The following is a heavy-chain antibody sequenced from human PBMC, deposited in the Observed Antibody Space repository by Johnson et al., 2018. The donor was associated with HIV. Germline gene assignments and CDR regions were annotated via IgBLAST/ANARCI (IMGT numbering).Heavy chain of an antibody. D-gene: IGHD6-13*01. CDR1: GFTFSSYA. J-gene: IGHJ3*02. CDR2: ISYDGSNK. CDR3: ARDGPWAAEPAGLGAFDI. Sequence: QVQLMESGGGVVQPGRSLRLSCAASGFTFSSYALHWVRQAPGKGLEWVAVISYDGSNKYYADSVKGRFTISRDNSKNTLYLQMNSLRAEDTAVYYCARDGPWAAEPAGLGAFDIWGQGTMVTVSS. V-gene: IGHV3-30*14.